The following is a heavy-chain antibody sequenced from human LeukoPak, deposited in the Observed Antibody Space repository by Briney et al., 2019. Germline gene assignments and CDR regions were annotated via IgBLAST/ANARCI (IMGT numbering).Heavy chain of an antibody. CDR1: GFTFSDYY. D-gene: IGHD6-13*01. CDR3: AREDGYSSSWYSDY. V-gene: IGHV3-11*05. CDR2: IISTSIYT. Sequence: GGSLRLSCAASGFTFSDYYMIWIRQAPGKGLEWVSDIISTSIYTNYADSVKGRFTISRDNAKNSLYLQMNSLRAEDTAVYYCAREDGYSSSWYSDYWGQGTLVTVSS. J-gene: IGHJ4*02.